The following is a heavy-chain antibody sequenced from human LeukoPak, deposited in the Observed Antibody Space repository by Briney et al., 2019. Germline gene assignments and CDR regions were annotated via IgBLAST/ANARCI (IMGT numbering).Heavy chain of an antibody. J-gene: IGHJ6*02. Sequence: GASVKVSCKASGYTFTGYYMQWVRQAPGQGLEWMGIINPSGGSTSYAQKFQGRVTMTRDTSTSTVYMELSSLRSDDTAVYYCAREKGVTTVGGYYYYGMDVWGQGTTVTVSS. V-gene: IGHV1-46*01. CDR1: GYTFTGYY. CDR2: INPSGGST. CDR3: AREKGVTTVGGYYYYGMDV. D-gene: IGHD3-10*01.